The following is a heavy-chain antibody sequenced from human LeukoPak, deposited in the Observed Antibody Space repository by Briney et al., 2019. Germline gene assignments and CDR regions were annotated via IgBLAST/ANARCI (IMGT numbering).Heavy chain of an antibody. CDR2: IIPMFNTT. CDR3: ARGTAPHYYYYYYMDV. J-gene: IGHJ6*03. Sequence: GASVKVSCTASGGTFSSYAISWVRQAPGQGLEWMGGIIPMFNTTKYAQKFQDRVTITADKSTSTAYMELSSLRSEDTAVYYCARGTAPHYYYYYYMDVWGKGTTVTVSS. V-gene: IGHV1-69*06. CDR1: GGTFSSYA.